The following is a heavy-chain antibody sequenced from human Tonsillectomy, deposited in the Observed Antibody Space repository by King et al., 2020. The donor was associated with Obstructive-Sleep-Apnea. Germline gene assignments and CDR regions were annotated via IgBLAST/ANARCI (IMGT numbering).Heavy chain of an antibody. V-gene: IGHV4-31*03. CDR3: ARDASGSGSYYLDY. J-gene: IGHJ4*02. CDR1: GGSISSGDYF. Sequence: VQLQESGPGLLKPSQTLSLTCTVSGGSISSGDYFWTWIRQPPGKGLEWIGYIFHSGTTYYNPSLKSRIAISLDTSKNQFLLKLSSVTAADTAVYYCARDASGSGSYYLDYSGQGTLVTVSS. D-gene: IGHD3-10*01. CDR2: IFHSGTT.